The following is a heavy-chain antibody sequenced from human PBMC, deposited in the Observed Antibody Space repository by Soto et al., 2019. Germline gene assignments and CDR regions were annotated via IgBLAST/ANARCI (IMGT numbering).Heavy chain of an antibody. V-gene: IGHV1-46*01. D-gene: IGHD6-6*01. CDR2: INPSGGRT. Sequence: VQPGAEVKKPGASVKVSCKASGYTFTSYYIHWVRQAPGQGLEWMVIINPSGGRTSYAPKFQGRVTMTRDTSTSTVYMELSSLRSEDTAVYYCAREARGRVDYWGQGTLVTVSS. CDR1: GYTFTSYY. CDR3: AREARGRVDY. J-gene: IGHJ4*02.